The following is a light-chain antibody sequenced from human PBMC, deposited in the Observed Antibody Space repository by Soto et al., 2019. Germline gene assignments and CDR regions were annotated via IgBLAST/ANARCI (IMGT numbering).Light chain of an antibody. V-gene: IGKV1-33*01. J-gene: IGKJ3*01. CDR1: QDISNY. CDR2: DAS. CDR3: QQYDNLLLT. Sequence: DIQMTQSPSSLSASVGDRVTITCQASQDISNYLNWYQQKPGKAPKLLIYDASNLETGVPSRFSGSGSGTDCTFTISRLQPEDIATYYCQQYDNLLLTFGPGTKVDIK.